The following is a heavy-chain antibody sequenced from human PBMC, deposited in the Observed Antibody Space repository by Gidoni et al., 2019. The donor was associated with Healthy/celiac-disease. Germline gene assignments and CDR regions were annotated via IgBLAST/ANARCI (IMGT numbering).Heavy chain of an antibody. V-gene: IGHV3-21*01. CDR3: VTMVATFDDAFDI. CDR1: GFTFSSYS. J-gene: IGHJ3*02. D-gene: IGHD5-12*01. Sequence: EVQLVESGGGLVKPGGSLRLSSAASGFTFSSYSMNWVRQAPGKGLEWVSSISSSSSYIYYADSVKGRFTISRDNAKNSLYLQMNSLRAEDTAVYYCVTMVATFDDAFDIWGQGTMVTVSS. CDR2: ISSSSSYI.